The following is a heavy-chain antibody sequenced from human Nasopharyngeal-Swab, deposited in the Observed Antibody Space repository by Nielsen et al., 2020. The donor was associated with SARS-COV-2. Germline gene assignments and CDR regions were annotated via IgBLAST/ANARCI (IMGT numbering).Heavy chain of an antibody. CDR2: IWYDGSNK. D-gene: IGHD1-1*01. J-gene: IGHJ3*02. Sequence: GGSLRLSCAASGFTFSSYGMHWVRQAPGKGLEWVAVIWYDGSNKYYADSVKGRFTISRDNSKNTLYLQMNSLRAEDTAVYYCAKGGGTTGTVGLDIWGQGTMVTVSS. CDR3: AKGGGTTGTVGLDI. V-gene: IGHV3-30*02. CDR1: GFTFSSYG.